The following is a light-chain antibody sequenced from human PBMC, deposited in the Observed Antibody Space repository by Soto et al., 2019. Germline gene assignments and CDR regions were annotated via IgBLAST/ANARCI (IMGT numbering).Light chain of an antibody. V-gene: IGKV1-5*03. CDR3: QLYNSYSEG. CDR2: KAS. Sequence: DIQMTQSPSSLSASVGDRVTITCRASQTISSWLAWYQQKPGKAPKLLIYKASTLKSGVPSRFSGSGSATEFTLTISSLQPDDFVTYSCQLYNSYSEGFGQGTKVDIK. J-gene: IGKJ1*01. CDR1: QTISSW.